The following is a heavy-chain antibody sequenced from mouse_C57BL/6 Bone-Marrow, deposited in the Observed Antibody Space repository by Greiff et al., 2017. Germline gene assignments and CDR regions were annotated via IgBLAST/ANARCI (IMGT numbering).Heavy chain of an antibody. Sequence: EVKLQESGGGLVKPGGSLKLSCAASGFTFSSYAMSWVRQTPEKRLEWVATISDGGSYTYYPDNVKGRFTISRDNAKNNLYLQLSHLKAEDTAMYYCARDFVDDGYYVDDWGQGTTLTVSS. CDR3: ARDFVDDGYYVDD. J-gene: IGHJ2*01. V-gene: IGHV5-4*01. CDR2: ISDGGSYT. D-gene: IGHD2-3*01. CDR1: GFTFSSYA.